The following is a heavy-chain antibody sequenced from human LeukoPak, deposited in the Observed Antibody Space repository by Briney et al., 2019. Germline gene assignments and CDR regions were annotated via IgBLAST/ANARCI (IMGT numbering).Heavy chain of an antibody. Sequence: KPSETLSLTCTVSGGSISSYYWSWIRQPPGKGLEWIGYIYYSGSTNYNPSLKSRVTISVDTSKNQFSLKLSSVTAADTAVYYCARQSTTVVYDYWGQGTLVTVSS. V-gene: IGHV4-59*08. CDR1: GGSISSYY. J-gene: IGHJ4*02. CDR3: ARQSTTVVYDY. D-gene: IGHD4-23*01. CDR2: IYYSGST.